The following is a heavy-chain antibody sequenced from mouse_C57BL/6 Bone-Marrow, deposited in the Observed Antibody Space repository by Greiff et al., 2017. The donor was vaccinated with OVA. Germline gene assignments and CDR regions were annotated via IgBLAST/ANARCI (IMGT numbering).Heavy chain of an antibody. CDR2: IHPNSGST. Sequence: QVQLKQPGAELVKPGASVKLSCKASGYTFTSYWMHWVKQRPGQGLEWIGMIHPNSGSTNYNEKFKSKATLTVDKSSSTAYMQLSSLTSEDSAVYDGARPITTVVGDFDYWGQGTTLTVSS. CDR3: ARPITTVVGDFDY. CDR1: GYTFTSYW. V-gene: IGHV1-64*01. D-gene: IGHD1-1*01. J-gene: IGHJ2*01.